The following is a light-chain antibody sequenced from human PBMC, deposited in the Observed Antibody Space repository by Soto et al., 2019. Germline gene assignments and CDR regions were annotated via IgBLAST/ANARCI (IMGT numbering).Light chain of an antibody. J-gene: IGKJ2*01. CDR1: ESIRTF. CDR3: QQRSNWPPYT. Sequence: EIVLTQSPATLSWSPGERATLSCRASESIRTFLAWYQQKPGQAPRLLIYGASNRATGIPARFSGSGSGADFSLTISSLEPEDFAVYYCQQRSNWPPYTFGQGTKLEIK. CDR2: GAS. V-gene: IGKV3-11*01.